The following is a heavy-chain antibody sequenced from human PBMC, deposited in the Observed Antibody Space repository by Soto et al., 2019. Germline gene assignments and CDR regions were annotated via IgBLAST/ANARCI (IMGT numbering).Heavy chain of an antibody. Sequence: SETLSLTCSVSGGSITTSRYYWGWIRQPPGKGLEWIGSLYYTGTTYYTPSLKSRVTISVDTSNNEFSLKLSSVTAADTAKYYCVRHLTRTYSTGHVFDSWGQGALVTVSS. CDR1: GGSITTSRYY. D-gene: IGHD6-19*01. J-gene: IGHJ4*02. V-gene: IGHV4-39*01. CDR3: VRHLTRTYSTGHVFDS. CDR2: LYYTGTT.